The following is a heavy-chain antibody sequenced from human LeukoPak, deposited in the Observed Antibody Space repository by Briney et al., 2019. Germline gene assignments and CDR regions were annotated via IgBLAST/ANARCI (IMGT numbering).Heavy chain of an antibody. CDR2: ISYDGSNK. CDR3: AKAHYCSGGSCYSCFDY. Sequence: PGGSLRLSCAASGFTFSSYGMHWVRQAPGKGLEWVAVISYDGSNKYYADSVKCRFTISRDNSKNTLYLQMNSLRAEDTAVYYCAKAHYCSGGSCYSCFDYWGQGTLVTVSS. CDR1: GFTFSSYG. D-gene: IGHD2-15*01. J-gene: IGHJ4*02. V-gene: IGHV3-30*18.